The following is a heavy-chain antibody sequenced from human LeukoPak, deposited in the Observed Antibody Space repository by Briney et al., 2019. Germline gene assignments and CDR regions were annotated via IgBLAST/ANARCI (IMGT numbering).Heavy chain of an antibody. V-gene: IGHV4-4*02. CDR3: ARTYCTNGVCYPHYYYYYMDV. CDR1: GFTFSSYSM. D-gene: IGHD2-8*01. J-gene: IGHJ6*03. CDR2: IYHSGST. Sequence: GSLRLSCAASGFTFSSYSMNWVRQAPGKGLEWIGEIYHSGSTNYNPSLKSRVTISVDKSKNQFSLKLSSVTAADTAVYYCARTYCTNGVCYPHYYYYYMDVWGKGTTVTVSS.